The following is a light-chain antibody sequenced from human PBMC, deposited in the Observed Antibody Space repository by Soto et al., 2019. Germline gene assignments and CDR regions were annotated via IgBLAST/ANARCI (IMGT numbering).Light chain of an antibody. CDR3: QQRNIWPPVT. Sequence: EIVLTQSPATLSLSPGERATLSCRASPSVTNYLAWYQQKPGQPPRLLIYGAFNRAAGIPARFSGSGSGTDFTITISSLEQEDSAVYYCQQRNIWPPVTFGQGTRLEIK. V-gene: IGKV3-11*01. CDR2: GAF. CDR1: PSVTNY. J-gene: IGKJ5*01.